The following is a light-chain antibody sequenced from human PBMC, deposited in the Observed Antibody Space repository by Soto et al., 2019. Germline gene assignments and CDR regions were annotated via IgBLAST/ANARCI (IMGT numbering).Light chain of an antibody. CDR1: QGIYNW. V-gene: IGKV1D-12*01. J-gene: IGKJ3*01. Sequence: DIQMTQSPSSVSASVGDRVTITCRASQGIYNWLAWYQQKPGKAPKLLISAVSNLQSGVPTRFSGSGYGTDFTLTISSLRPEDFATYYCQQANTFPLTLGPGTKVDIK. CDR2: AVS. CDR3: QQANTFPLT.